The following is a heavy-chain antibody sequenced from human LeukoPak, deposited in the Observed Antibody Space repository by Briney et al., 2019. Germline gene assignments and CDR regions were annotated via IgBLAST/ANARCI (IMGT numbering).Heavy chain of an antibody. D-gene: IGHD3-16*02. CDR3: ARLFGGVIVPAGHFDY. J-gene: IGHJ4*02. Sequence: SETLSLTCTVSGGSISGSSYYWGWIRQPPGKGLEWIGSIYYSGSTYYNPSLKSRVTISVDTSKNQFSLKLSSVTAADTAVYYCARLFGGVIVPAGHFDYWGQGTLVTVSS. CDR1: GGSISGSSYY. V-gene: IGHV4-39*01. CDR2: IYYSGST.